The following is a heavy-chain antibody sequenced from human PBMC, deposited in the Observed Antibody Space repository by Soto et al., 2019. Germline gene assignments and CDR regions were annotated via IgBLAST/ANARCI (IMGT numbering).Heavy chain of an antibody. CDR1: GGSISSSSYY. CDR2: IYYSGST. J-gene: IGHJ4*02. Sequence: QLQLQESGPGLVKPSETLSLTCTVSGGSISSSSYYWGWIRQPPGKGLEWIGSIYYSGSTYYNPSLKSRVTISVDTSKNQFSLKLSSVTAADTAVYYCARRTRNQAVAANTFDYWGQGTLVTVSS. D-gene: IGHD6-19*01. CDR3: ARRTRNQAVAANTFDY. V-gene: IGHV4-39*01.